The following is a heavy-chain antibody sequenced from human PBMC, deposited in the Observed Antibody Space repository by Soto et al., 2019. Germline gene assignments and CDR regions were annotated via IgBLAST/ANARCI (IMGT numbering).Heavy chain of an antibody. CDR3: ARGWEPRD. J-gene: IGHJ4*02. CDR2: INSGGYSV. Sequence: QVQLVESGGGLVKPGGSLRLSCAASGFTFTDDFMTWIRQTPGKGLEWLSSINSGGYSVYYADSVKGRFTISRDKAKNSVYLQMNSLRGEDTAVYYCARGWEPRDWGQGTLVTVSS. CDR1: GFTFTDDF. D-gene: IGHD1-26*01. V-gene: IGHV3-11*01.